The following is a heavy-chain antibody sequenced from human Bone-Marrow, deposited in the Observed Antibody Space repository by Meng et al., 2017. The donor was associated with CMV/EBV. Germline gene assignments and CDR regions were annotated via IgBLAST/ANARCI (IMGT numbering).Heavy chain of an antibody. CDR2: IYYSGST. Sequence: SDPLSLTCTVSGGSISSSSYYWGWIRQPPGKGLEWIGSIYYSGSTYYNPSLKSRVTISVDTSKNQFSLKLSSVTAADTAVYYCATLSLVGASQKSDYWGQGTLVTVSS. CDR3: ATLSLVGASQKSDY. CDR1: GGSISSSSYY. V-gene: IGHV4-39*01. D-gene: IGHD1-26*01. J-gene: IGHJ4*02.